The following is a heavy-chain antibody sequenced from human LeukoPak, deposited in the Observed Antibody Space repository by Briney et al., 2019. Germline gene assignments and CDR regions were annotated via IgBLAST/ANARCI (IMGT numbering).Heavy chain of an antibody. CDR2: IYSGGST. J-gene: IGHJ4*02. D-gene: IGHD2-8*01. Sequence: PGGSLRLPCGASGFTVSSNYMSWVRQAPGKGLEWVSVIYSGGSTYYADSVKGRFTISRDNSKNTLYLQMNSLRAEDTAVYYCASHDQYCTNGVCYENSSNDYWGQGTLVTVSS. CDR3: ASHDQYCTNGVCYENSSNDY. CDR1: GFTVSSNY. V-gene: IGHV3-53*01.